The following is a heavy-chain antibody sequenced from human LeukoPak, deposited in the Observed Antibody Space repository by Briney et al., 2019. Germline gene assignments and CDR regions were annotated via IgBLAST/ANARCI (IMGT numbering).Heavy chain of an antibody. CDR1: GFTFSSYG. CDR2: ISHDGSNK. D-gene: IGHD3-10*01. CDR3: AKDRGAYYFDY. Sequence: GGSLRLSCAASGFTFSSYGMHWVRQAPGKGLEWVAVISHDGSNKYYADSVKGRFTISRDNSKNTLYLQMNSLRAEDTAVYYCAKDRGAYYFDYWGQGTLVTVSS. J-gene: IGHJ4*02. V-gene: IGHV3-30*18.